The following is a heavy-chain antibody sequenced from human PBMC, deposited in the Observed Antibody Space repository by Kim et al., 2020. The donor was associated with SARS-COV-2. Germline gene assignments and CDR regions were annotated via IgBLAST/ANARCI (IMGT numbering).Heavy chain of an antibody. Sequence: DSVKGRFTVSRDNSKIAVYLQLNGLRPEDTAVYFCAKNEDTTGYSYFIFDQWGQGTLVTVSS. CDR3: AKNEDTTGYSYFIFDQ. D-gene: IGHD3-9*01. J-gene: IGHJ4*02. V-gene: IGHV3-23*01.